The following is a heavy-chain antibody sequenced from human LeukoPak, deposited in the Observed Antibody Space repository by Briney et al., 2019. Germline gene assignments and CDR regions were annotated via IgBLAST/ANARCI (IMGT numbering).Heavy chain of an antibody. J-gene: IGHJ4*02. CDR1: GASSSIGGYGGYY. CDR2: IYYIRST. D-gene: IGHD1-26*01. CDR3: ARDRGSYSLDY. V-gene: IGHV4-31*03. Sequence: SQTLSLTCTVSGASSSIGGYGGYYWTWIRHHPGKGLEWMGYIYYIRSTYYNPSLNSRVTISLDTSKKQFSLKLNSVTAADTAVYYCARDRGSYSLDYWGQGTLVTVSP.